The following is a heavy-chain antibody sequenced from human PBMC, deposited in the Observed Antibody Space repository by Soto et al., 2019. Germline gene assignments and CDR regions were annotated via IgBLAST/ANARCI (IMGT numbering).Heavy chain of an antibody. CDR2: ICPYGHI. D-gene: IGHD3-10*01. CDR3: SRVDPGETSPFDH. CDR1: GYTFMSYA. J-gene: IGHJ4*02. V-gene: IGHV1-18*01. Sequence: ASVKVSCKASGYTFMSYAISWVRQAPGRGLEWLGWICPYGHINHAQNFRARLSMTTDMSTSTVYMEVSSLSSEDTAVYYCSRVDPGETSPFDHWGQGTLVTVSS.